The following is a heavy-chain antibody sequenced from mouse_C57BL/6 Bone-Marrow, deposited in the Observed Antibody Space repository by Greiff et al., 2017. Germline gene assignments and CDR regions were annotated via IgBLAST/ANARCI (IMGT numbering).Heavy chain of an antibody. J-gene: IGHJ2*01. CDR2: IHPSGSET. CDR3: ARTLYGRRNYLDY. V-gene: IGHV1-74*01. Sequence: VQLQQPGAELVRPGTSVKLSCKASGYSFTHFWMNWVKQRPGQGLEWLAMIHPSGSETRLNQKVKDRAKLTVDKSSNTAYMQLASPTSEDSAVYYCARTLYGRRNYLDYGVQGTALTVSS. CDR1: GYSFTHFW. D-gene: IGHD1-1*01.